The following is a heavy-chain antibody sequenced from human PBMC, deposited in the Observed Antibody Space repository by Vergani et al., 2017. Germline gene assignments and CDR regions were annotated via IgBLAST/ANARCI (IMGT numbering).Heavy chain of an antibody. D-gene: IGHD2-15*01. CDR3: AKGGSLEKRGGSCYWVCYYYYYMDV. CDR2: ISSSSSTI. CDR1: GFTFSSYS. V-gene: IGHV3-48*01. Sequence: EVQLVESGGGLVKPGGSLRLSCAASGFTFSSYSMNWVRQAPGKGLEWVSYISSSSSTIYYADSVKGRFTISSDNAKNSLYLQMNSLRAEDTAVYYCAKGGSLEKRGGSCYWVCYYYYYMDVWGKGTTVTVSS. J-gene: IGHJ6*03.